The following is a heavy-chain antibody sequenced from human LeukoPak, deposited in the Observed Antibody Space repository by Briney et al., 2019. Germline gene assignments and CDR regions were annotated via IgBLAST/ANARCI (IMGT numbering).Heavy chain of an antibody. CDR3: VRMNYVSSGWGAPFDH. D-gene: IGHD1-7*01. Sequence: PGGSLRLSCAASGFTFSSYSTNWVRRAPGKGLEWLSYIRSSGSTIYYADSVKGRFTISRDNAKNSLYLQMNSLRAEDTALYYCVRMNYVSSGWGAPFDHWGQGTLVTVSS. V-gene: IGHV3-48*04. J-gene: IGHJ4*02. CDR1: GFTFSSYS. CDR2: IRSSGSTI.